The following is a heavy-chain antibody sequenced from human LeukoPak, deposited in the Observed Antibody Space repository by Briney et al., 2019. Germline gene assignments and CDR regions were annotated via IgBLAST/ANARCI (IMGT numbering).Heavy chain of an antibody. CDR2: IYHSGST. CDR3: ARTSSYYGMDV. V-gene: IGHV4-30-2*01. J-gene: IGHJ6*02. D-gene: IGHD2-2*01. CDR1: GGSISSGGYS. Sequence: SQTLSLTCAVSGGSISSGGYSWSWLRQPPGKGLEWIGYIYHSGSTYYNPSLKSRVTISVDRSKNQFSLKLSSVTAADTAVYYCARTSSYYGMDVWGQGTTVTVSS.